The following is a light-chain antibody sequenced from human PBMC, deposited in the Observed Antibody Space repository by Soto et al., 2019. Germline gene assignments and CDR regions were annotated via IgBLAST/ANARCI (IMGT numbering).Light chain of an antibody. CDR3: AAWDDSLRAWV. CDR1: WYNIGKNL. Sequence: QSVLTQPPSASGTPGQTVTISCSGGWYNIGKNLGYWYQQFPGTAPKLLIYMTNQRPSGVPDRFSGSKSGSSASLAVSGLRSEDEAVYYCAAWDDSLRAWVFCGGTKLTVL. CDR2: MTN. V-gene: IGLV1-47*01. J-gene: IGLJ3*02.